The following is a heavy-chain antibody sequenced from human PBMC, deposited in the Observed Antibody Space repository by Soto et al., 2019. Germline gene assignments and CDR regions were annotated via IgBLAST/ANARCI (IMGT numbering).Heavy chain of an antibody. CDR3: ARVICSGGSCYAGGWFDP. CDR2: IYYSGST. V-gene: IGHV4-31*03. Sequence: SETLSLTCTVSGGSISSGGYYWSWIRQHPGKGLEWIGYIYYSGSTYYNPSLKSRVTISVDTSKNQFSLKLSSVTAADTAVYYCARVICSGGSCYAGGWFDPWGQGTLVTVSS. J-gene: IGHJ5*02. CDR1: GGSISSGGYY. D-gene: IGHD2-15*01.